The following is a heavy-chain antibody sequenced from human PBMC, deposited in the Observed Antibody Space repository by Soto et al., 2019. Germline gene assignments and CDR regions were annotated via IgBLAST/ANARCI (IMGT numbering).Heavy chain of an antibody. V-gene: IGHV5-51*01. CDR1: GYTFTNYW. CDR3: ARHSLIVTPLYVIDV. Sequence: PGASLKISCKGSGYTFTNYWIGWVRQLPGAGLEWMGIIYPSDSETRYSPSFQGHVTISADKSISTAYLQWSSLKASDSAMYYCARHSLIVTPLYVIDVWGQGTTVTVSS. D-gene: IGHD1-26*01. J-gene: IGHJ6*02. CDR2: IYPSDSET.